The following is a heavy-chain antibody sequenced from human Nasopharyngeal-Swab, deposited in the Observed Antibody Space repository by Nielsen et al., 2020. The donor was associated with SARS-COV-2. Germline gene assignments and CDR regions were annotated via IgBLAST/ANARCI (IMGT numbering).Heavy chain of an antibody. CDR2: INHSGST. D-gene: IGHD3-3*01. Sequence: WIRQGPETRVERIGEINHSGSTNYNPSLKSRVTISVDTSKNQFSLKLSSVTAADTAVYYCARAIFGVVIIFNYYYMDVWGKGTTVTVSS. CDR3: ARAIFGVVIIFNYYYMDV. V-gene: IGHV4-34*01. J-gene: IGHJ6*03.